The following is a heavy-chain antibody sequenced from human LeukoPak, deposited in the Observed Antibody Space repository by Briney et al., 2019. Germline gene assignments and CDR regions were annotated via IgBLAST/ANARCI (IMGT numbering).Heavy chain of an antibody. CDR2: INHSGST. D-gene: IGHD3-10*01. J-gene: IGHJ6*03. V-gene: IGHV4-34*01. CDR3: ARGGGDYYMDV. Sequence: PSETLSLTCAVYGGSFSGYYWTWIRQPPGKGLEWIGEINHSGSTNYSPSLKSRLTISVDTSKNQISLKLNSVTAADTAVYYRARGGGDYYMDVWGKGTPVTVSS. CDR1: GGSFSGYY.